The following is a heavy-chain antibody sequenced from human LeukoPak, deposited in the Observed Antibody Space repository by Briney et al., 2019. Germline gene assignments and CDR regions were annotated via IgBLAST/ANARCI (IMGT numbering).Heavy chain of an antibody. CDR3: ARGPRGYCTNGVCYTGDY. J-gene: IGHJ4*02. V-gene: IGHV1-8*01. CDR2: MNPNSGNT. CDR1: GYTFTSYD. Sequence: ASVKVSCKASGYTFTSYDINWVRQATGQGLEWVGWMNPNSGNTGYAQKFQGRVTMTRNTSISTAYMELSSLRSEDTAVYYCARGPRGYCTNGVCYTGDYWGQGTLVTVSS. D-gene: IGHD2-8*01.